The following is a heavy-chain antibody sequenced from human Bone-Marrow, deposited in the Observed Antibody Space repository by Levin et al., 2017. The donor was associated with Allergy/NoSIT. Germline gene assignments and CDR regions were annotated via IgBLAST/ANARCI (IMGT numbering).Heavy chain of an antibody. CDR3: ARVLTRYFDWFPFDD. D-gene: IGHD3-9*01. CDR1: GFTFINYA. V-gene: IGHV3-30-3*01. Sequence: SCAASGFTFINYAMHWVRQAPGKGLEWVAVISYDGSNEYYADSVKGRFTISRDRSKNTLYLQMNNLRPEDTAVYYCARVLTRYFDWFPFDDWGQGIMVTVSS. CDR2: ISYDGSNE. J-gene: IGHJ4*02.